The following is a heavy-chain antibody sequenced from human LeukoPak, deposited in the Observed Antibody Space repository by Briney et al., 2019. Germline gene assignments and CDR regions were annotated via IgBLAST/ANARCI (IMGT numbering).Heavy chain of an antibody. Sequence: ASVKVSCKASGGTFSSYAISWVRQAPGQGLEWMGGIIPIFGTANYAQKFQGRVTITADESTSTAYMELSSLRSEDTAAYYCARVVKSGDYGFGYYYGMDVWGQGTTVTVSS. CDR1: GGTFSSYA. D-gene: IGHD4-17*01. CDR2: IIPIFGTA. J-gene: IGHJ6*02. CDR3: ARVVKSGDYGFGYYYGMDV. V-gene: IGHV1-69*13.